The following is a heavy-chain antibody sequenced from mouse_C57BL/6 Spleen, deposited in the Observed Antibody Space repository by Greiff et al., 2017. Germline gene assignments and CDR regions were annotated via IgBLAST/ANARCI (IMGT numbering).Heavy chain of an antibody. D-gene: IGHD4-1*01. CDR3: ARWRLGNYYAMDY. CDR1: GFNIKDYY. CDR2: IDPEDGET. Sequence: VQLQQSGAELVKPGASVKLSCTASGFNIKDYYMHWVKQRTEQGLEWIGRIDPEDGETKYAPKFLGKATITADTSSNTAYLQLSSLTSEDTAVDYCARWRLGNYYAMDYWGQGTSVTVSS. J-gene: IGHJ4*01. V-gene: IGHV14-2*01.